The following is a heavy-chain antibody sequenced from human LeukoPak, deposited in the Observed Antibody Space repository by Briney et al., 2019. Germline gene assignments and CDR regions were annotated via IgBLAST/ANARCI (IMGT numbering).Heavy chain of an antibody. D-gene: IGHD3-16*01. CDR1: GGSFSGYY. Sequence: SETLSLTCAVYGGSFSGYYWSWIRQPPGKGLEWIGEINHSGSTNYNPSLKSRVTISVDTSKNQFSLKLSSVTAADTAVYYCARGLSKNRYYDYVWGSSYYFDYWGQGTLVTVSS. CDR2: INHSGST. J-gene: IGHJ4*02. CDR3: ARGLSKNRYYDYVWGSSYYFDY. V-gene: IGHV4-34*01.